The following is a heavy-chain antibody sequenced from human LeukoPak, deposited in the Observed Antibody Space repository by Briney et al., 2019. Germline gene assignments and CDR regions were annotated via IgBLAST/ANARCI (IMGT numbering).Heavy chain of an antibody. CDR1: GDSISSSSYY. Sequence: KSSETLSLTCTVSGDSISSSSYYWGWIRQPPGKGLEWIGSIYYSGSTYYNPSLKSRVTISVDTSKNQFSLKLSSVTAADTAVYYCARPYSSGKEIDYWGQGTLVTVSS. CDR3: ARPYSSGKEIDY. D-gene: IGHD6-19*01. CDR2: IYYSGST. J-gene: IGHJ4*02. V-gene: IGHV4-39*01.